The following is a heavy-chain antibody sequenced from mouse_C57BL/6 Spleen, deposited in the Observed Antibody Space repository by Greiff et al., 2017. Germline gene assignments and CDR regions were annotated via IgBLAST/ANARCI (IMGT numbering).Heavy chain of an antibody. J-gene: IGHJ1*03. D-gene: IGHD1-1*01. Sequence: VQLQQSGAELVKPGASVKISCKASGYAFSSYWMNWVKQRPGKGLEWIGQIYPGDGDTNYNGKFKGKATLTADKSSSTAYMQLSSLTSEDSAVYFCARGGSSYDWYFEVWGTGTTVTVSS. CDR2: IYPGDGDT. V-gene: IGHV1-80*01. CDR1: GYAFSSYW. CDR3: ARGGSSYDWYFEV.